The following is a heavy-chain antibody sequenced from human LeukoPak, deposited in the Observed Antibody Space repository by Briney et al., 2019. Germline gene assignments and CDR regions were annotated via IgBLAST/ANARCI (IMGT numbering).Heavy chain of an antibody. D-gene: IGHD3-3*01. CDR3: ASQFTIFGENAFDI. CDR2: IYYSGST. CDR1: GGSISSSSYY. Sequence: SETLSLTCTVSGGSISSSSYYWGWIRQPPGKGLEWIGSIYYSGSTYYDPSLKSRVTISVYTSKNQFSLKLSSVTAADTAVYYCASQFTIFGENAFDIWGQGTMVTVSS. J-gene: IGHJ3*02. V-gene: IGHV4-39*01.